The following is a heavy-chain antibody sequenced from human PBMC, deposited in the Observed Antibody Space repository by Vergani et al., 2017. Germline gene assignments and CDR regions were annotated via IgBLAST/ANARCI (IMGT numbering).Heavy chain of an antibody. CDR2: ISGSGGST. Sequence: EVQLLESGGGLVQPGGSLRLSCAASGFTFSSYAMSWVRQAPGKGLEWVSAISGSGGSTYYADSVKGRFTISRDNSKNTLYPQMNSLRAEDTAVYYCARAPVAYYYYYYMDVWGKGTTVTVSS. CDR3: ARAPVAYYYYYYMDV. CDR1: GFTFSSYA. J-gene: IGHJ6*03. V-gene: IGHV3-23*01.